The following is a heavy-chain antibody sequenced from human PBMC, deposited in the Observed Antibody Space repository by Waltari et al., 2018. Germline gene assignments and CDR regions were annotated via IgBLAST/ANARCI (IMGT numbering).Heavy chain of an antibody. CDR3: ARGGYSNYNWFDP. D-gene: IGHD4-4*01. Sequence: QVQLVQSGAAVKKPGASVTVSCKASGYTFTGYYMHGDRRDPGQGLEWMGWINPNSGGTNYAQKFQGRVTMTRDTSISTAYMELSRLRSDDTAVYYCARGGYSNYNWFDPWGQGTLVTVSS. J-gene: IGHJ5*02. CDR1: GYTFTGYY. CDR2: INPNSGGT. V-gene: IGHV1-2*02.